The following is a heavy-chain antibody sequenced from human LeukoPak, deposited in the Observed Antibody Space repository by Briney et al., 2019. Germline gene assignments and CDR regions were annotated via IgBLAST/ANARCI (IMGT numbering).Heavy chain of an antibody. CDR2: IYYSGGT. Sequence: PSETLSLTCTVSDDSVNSYYWTWIRQPPGKGLEWIGYIYYSGGTNYNPSLKSRVTISVDTSKNQFSLKLNSVTAADTAVYYCARHGGSYTFDYWGQGTLVTVSS. CDR1: DDSVNSYY. D-gene: IGHD1-26*01. J-gene: IGHJ4*02. CDR3: ARHGGSYTFDY. V-gene: IGHV4-59*08.